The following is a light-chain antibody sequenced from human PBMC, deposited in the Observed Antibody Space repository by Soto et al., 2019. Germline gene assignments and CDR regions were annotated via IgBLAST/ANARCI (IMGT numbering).Light chain of an antibody. CDR1: SSDVGSYNL. CDR2: EGS. CDR3: CSYAGNSLYV. V-gene: IGLV2-23*01. Sequence: QSVLTQPASVSGSPGQSITISCTGTSSDVGSYNLVSWYQQHPGKAPKLMIYEGSKRPSGVSNRSSGSKSGNTASLTISGLQAEDEADYYCCSYAGNSLYVFGTGTKVTVL. J-gene: IGLJ1*01.